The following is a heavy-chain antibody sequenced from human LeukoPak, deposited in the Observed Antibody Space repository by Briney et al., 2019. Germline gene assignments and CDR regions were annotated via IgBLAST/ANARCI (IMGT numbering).Heavy chain of an antibody. D-gene: IGHD6-19*01. CDR1: GFTFSSYA. Sequence: GGSLRPSCAASGFTFSSYAMSWVRQAPGKGLEWVSAISGSGGSTYYADSVKGRFTFSRDSSKNTLYLQMNSLRAEDTAVYYCAKAPYSSGPIGFDCWGQGALVTVSS. CDR2: ISGSGGST. J-gene: IGHJ4*02. V-gene: IGHV3-23*01. CDR3: AKAPYSSGPIGFDC.